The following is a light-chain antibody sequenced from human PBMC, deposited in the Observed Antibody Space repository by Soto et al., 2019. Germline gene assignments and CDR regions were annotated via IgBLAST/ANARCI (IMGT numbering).Light chain of an antibody. CDR2: GAS. V-gene: IGKV3-15*01. Sequence: EIVMTQSPATLSVSLGERATLSCRASQSVSSNLAWYQQKPGQAPRLLIYGASTRATGIPARFSGSASGTEFTLTISSLQSEAFAVYYCQQYNNWPLTFGGGTKVEIK. CDR1: QSVSSN. J-gene: IGKJ4*01. CDR3: QQYNNWPLT.